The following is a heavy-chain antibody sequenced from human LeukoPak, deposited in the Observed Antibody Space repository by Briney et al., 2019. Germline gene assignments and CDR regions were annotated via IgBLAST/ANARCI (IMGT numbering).Heavy chain of an antibody. CDR1: GYSISSGYY. V-gene: IGHV4-38-2*02. Sequence: SETLSLTCTVSGYSISSGYYWGWIRQPPGKGLEWIGSIYHSGSTYYNPSLKSRVTISVDTSKNQFSLKLSSVTAADTAVYYCARRYSSGYYYFSASRGDNWFDPWGQGTLVTVSS. J-gene: IGHJ5*02. CDR3: ARRYSSGYYYFSASRGDNWFDP. CDR2: IYHSGST. D-gene: IGHD3-22*01.